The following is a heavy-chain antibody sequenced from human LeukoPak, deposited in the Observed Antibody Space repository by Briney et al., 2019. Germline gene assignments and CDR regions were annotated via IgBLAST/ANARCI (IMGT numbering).Heavy chain of an antibody. Sequence: GGSLRLSCAASGFTFSSYAMRGVRQAPGKGLDWVSAISGSGGSTYYADSVKGRFTISRDNSKDTLYLQMNSLRAEDTAVYYCAKGSSCYYYYYFDYWGQGTLVTVSS. CDR3: AKGSSCYYYYYFDY. D-gene: IGHD3-22*01. CDR1: GFTFSSYA. CDR2: ISGSGGST. J-gene: IGHJ4*02. V-gene: IGHV3-23*01.